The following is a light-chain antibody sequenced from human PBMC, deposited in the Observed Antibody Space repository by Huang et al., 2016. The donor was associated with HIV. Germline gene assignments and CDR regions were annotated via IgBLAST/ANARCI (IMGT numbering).Light chain of an antibody. CDR1: QSVSSY. CDR3: QQRSNWPPLLT. J-gene: IGKJ4*01. CDR2: DAS. Sequence: EIVLTQSPFTLSLSPGESATLSCRASQSVSSYLAWYQQKPGQAPRLLIYDASNRATCIPARFNGSESGTDFTLIISSLEHEDFAVYYCQQRSNWPPLLTFGGGTKVEIK. V-gene: IGKV3-11*01.